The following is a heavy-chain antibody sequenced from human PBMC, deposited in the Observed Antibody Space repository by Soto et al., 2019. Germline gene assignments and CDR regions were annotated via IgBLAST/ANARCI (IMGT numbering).Heavy chain of an antibody. V-gene: IGHV1-24*01. Sequence: QVQLLQPGAEVKKPGASVKVSCKVSGHTLTELSMHWVRQAPGRGLEWMGGFDPEDGETIFAQKFQGRGTMTDDTSTDSPYMALPSLRSEDTAVQYCAAGGTRWLHAPFDYWGQGTRVTISS. CDR1: GHTLTELS. CDR3: AAGGTRWLHAPFDY. D-gene: IGHD1-1*01. J-gene: IGHJ4*02. CDR2: FDPEDGET.